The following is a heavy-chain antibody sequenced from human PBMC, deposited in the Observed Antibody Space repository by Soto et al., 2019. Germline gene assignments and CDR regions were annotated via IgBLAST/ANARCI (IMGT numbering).Heavy chain of an antibody. CDR3: ARGLVLPAAIADGY. J-gene: IGHJ4*02. CDR2: INPISGGT. Sequence: GASVKVSCKASGYTFTDYYIHWVRQAPGQGLEWMAWINPISGGTNYAQKFQGRVTMTRDTSITTTYMELSRLTSDDTAVYYCARGLVLPAAIADGYWGQGTLVTVSS. CDR1: GYTFTDYY. D-gene: IGHD2-2*01. V-gene: IGHV1-2*02.